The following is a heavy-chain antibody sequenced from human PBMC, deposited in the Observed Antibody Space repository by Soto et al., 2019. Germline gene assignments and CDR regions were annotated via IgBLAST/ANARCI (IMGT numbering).Heavy chain of an antibody. CDR3: ARADYEILTGSYGMDV. CDR1: GDSLGNYY. V-gene: IGHV4-4*07. J-gene: IGHJ6*02. Sequence: PWETLSLTCTVSGDSLGNYYWIWIRQPVGKGLEWIGRVSSGGNTNANPTLNSRATMSIDTSKNQFSLRLRSVTAADTAVYYCARADYEILTGSYGMDVWGQGTTVTVSS. CDR2: VSSGGNT. D-gene: IGHD3-9*01.